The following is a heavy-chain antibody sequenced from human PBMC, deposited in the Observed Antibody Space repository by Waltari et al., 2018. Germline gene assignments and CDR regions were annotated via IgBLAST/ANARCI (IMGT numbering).Heavy chain of an antibody. CDR1: GGSFGGYY. CDR2: ITHSGST. J-gene: IGHJ6*02. Sequence: QVQLQQWGAGLLKPSETLSLTCAVYGGSFGGYYCSWIRQPPGKGLEWIGEITHSGSTNYNPSLKSRVTISVDTSKNQFSLKLSSVTAADTAVYYCARGGGDIVVVPAALRYYYYGMDVWGQGTTVTFSS. V-gene: IGHV4-34*01. D-gene: IGHD2-2*01. CDR3: ARGGGDIVVVPAALRYYYYGMDV.